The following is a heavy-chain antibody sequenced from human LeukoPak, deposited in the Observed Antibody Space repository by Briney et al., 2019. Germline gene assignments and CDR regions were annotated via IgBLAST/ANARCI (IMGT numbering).Heavy chain of an antibody. J-gene: IGHJ4*02. CDR3: AKDHLYSSSSYFDY. Sequence: GSLRLSCXASGFTFSSYAMSWVRQAPGKGLEWVSAISGSGGSTYYADSVKGRFTISRDNSKNTLYLQMNSLRAEDTAVYYCAKDHLYSSSSYFDYWGQGTLVTVSS. D-gene: IGHD6-6*01. CDR2: ISGSGGST. V-gene: IGHV3-23*01. CDR1: GFTFSSYA.